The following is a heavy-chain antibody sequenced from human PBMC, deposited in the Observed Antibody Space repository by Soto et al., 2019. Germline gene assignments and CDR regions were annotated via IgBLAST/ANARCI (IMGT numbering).Heavy chain of an antibody. Sequence: QVQLVQSGAEVKKPGSSVKVSCKAPGGTFSSYAISWVRQAPGQGLEWMGGIIPIFGTAKYAQKVQGRVTITADESTSTGYIEVSSLRSEDTAVYYCARSQGGSSSLDIYYYYYYGMDVWGQGTTVTVSS. V-gene: IGHV1-69*01. CDR2: IIPIFGTA. D-gene: IGHD2-15*01. J-gene: IGHJ6*02. CDR1: GGTFSSYA. CDR3: ARSQGGSSSLDIYYYYYYGMDV.